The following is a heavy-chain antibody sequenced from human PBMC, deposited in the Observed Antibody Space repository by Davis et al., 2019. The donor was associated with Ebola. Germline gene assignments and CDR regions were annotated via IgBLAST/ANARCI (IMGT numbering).Heavy chain of an antibody. CDR1: GFTFSRHW. D-gene: IGHD5-24*01. Sequence: GESLKISCAASGFTFSRHWMTWVRQAPGKGLEWVANIKHHGGESYYVDSVKGRFAISRDNTGNSLYLQMNSLRAEDTAVYYCAKDLVEMATIDLFDYWGQGTLVTVSS. J-gene: IGHJ4*02. V-gene: IGHV3-7*01. CDR2: IKHHGGES. CDR3: AKDLVEMATIDLFDY.